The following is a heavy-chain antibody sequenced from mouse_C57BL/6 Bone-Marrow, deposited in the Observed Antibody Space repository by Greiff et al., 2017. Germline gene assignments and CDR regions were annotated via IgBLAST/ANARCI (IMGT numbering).Heavy chain of an antibody. J-gene: IGHJ1*03. CDR2: IDPSASYT. V-gene: IGHV1-69*01. CDR1: GYTFTSYW. D-gene: IGHD1-1*02. Sequence: VQLQQPGAELVVPGPSVKLSCKASGYTFTSYWMHWVKQRPGQGLEWIGEIDPSASYTNYNPKCKGKSTLTVDKCSSSAYMKISRLAAEDSEVYDSERGWSGAWYFDVWGTGTTVTVSS. CDR3: ERGWSGAWYFDV.